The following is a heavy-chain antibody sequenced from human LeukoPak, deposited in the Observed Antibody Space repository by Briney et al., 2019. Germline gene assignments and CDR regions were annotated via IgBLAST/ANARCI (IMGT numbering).Heavy chain of an antibody. J-gene: IGHJ3*02. CDR2: ISAYNGNT. V-gene: IGHV1-18*01. Sequence: GASVKVSCKASGYTFTSYAITWVRQAPGQGLEWMGWISAYNGNTNYAQKFQGRVTITADKSTSTAYMELSSLRSDDTAVYYCARGAKLRYIALGAFDIWGQGTMVTVSS. D-gene: IGHD3-9*01. CDR1: GYTFTSYA. CDR3: ARGAKLRYIALGAFDI.